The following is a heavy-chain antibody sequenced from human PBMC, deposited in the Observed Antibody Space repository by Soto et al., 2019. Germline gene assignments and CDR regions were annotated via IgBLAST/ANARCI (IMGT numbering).Heavy chain of an antibody. Sequence: PSETLCLTCTVFRGSLNNYDWTWIRQPPGRGLEWIGYIHYDGRTTYNPSLKSRITMSVDTSTNQLSLKVTSVTAADTAVYYCARLPDIFGWPLDTWGQGTLVTVSS. V-gene: IGHV4-59*01. D-gene: IGHD6-19*01. CDR3: ARLPDIFGWPLDT. CDR1: RGSLNNYD. CDR2: IHYDGRT. J-gene: IGHJ5*02.